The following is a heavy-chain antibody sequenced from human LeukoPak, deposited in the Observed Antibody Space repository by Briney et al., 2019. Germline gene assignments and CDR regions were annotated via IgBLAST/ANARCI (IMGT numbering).Heavy chain of an antibody. CDR1: GGTFSSYA. J-gene: IGHJ4*02. Sequence: ASVKVSCKASGGTFSSYAISWVRQAPGQGLEWMGWINPNSGGTNYAQRFQGRVTMTRDTSISTAYMELSRLRSDDTAVYYCARGYTTYYYDSSGYYIDYWGQGTLVTVSS. V-gene: IGHV1-2*02. CDR3: ARGYTTYYYDSSGYYIDY. D-gene: IGHD3-22*01. CDR2: INPNSGGT.